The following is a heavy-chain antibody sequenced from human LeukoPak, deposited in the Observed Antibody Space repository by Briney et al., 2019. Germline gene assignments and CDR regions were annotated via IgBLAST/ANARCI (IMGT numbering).Heavy chain of an antibody. D-gene: IGHD2-2*01. V-gene: IGHV4-59*01. CDR3: AKSPRVSRIDY. CDR2: ISYSGRT. CDR1: GGSISSYY. Sequence: SETLSLTCTVSGGSISSYYWSWIRQPPGKGLEWIGYISYSGRTNYNPSLKSRVTMSVDTSKNQFSLKVSSVTAADTAVYYCAKSPRVSRIDYWGQGTLVTVSS. J-gene: IGHJ4*02.